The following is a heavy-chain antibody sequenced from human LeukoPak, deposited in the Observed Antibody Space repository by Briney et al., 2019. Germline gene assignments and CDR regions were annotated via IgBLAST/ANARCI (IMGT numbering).Heavy chain of an antibody. V-gene: IGHV4-39*07. J-gene: IGHJ4*02. CDR1: GGSISSSSYY. CDR2: IYYSGST. D-gene: IGHD2-15*01. CDR3: ARDWNCSGGSCYSGADY. Sequence: SETLSPTCTVSGGSISSSSYYWGWIRQPPGKGLEWIGSIYYSGSTYYNPSLKSRVTISVDTSKNQFSLKLSSVTAADTAVYYCARDWNCSGGSCYSGADYWGQGTLVTVSS.